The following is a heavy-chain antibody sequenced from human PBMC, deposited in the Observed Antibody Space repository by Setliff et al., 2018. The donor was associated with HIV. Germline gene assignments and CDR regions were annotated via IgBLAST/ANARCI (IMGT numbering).Heavy chain of an antibody. D-gene: IGHD6-13*01. V-gene: IGHV3-66*01. CDR1: GFTVSSIY. Sequence: RLSCAASGFTVSSIYMSWVRQAPGKGLEFVSVIYSGGSTNYAESVKGRFTISRDTSRNTVYLQMNSLRGADTAVYYCARGLSAAGTASLDYWGQGTLVTVSS. CDR3: ARGLSAAGTASLDY. J-gene: IGHJ4*02. CDR2: IYSGGST.